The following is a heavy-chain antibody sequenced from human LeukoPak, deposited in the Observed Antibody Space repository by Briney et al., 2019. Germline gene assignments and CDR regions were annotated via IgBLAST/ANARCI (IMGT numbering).Heavy chain of an antibody. J-gene: IGHJ5*02. CDR1: GFPFSNHA. Sequence: GGSLRLSCAASGFPFSNHAMSWVRQPPGKGLEWVSAISNGNTYYADSVRGRFTISRDDSKNMVYLQMNSLRVEDTARYYCVREAGYCASVCLKSNWFDPSGQGTLVTVSS. CDR2: ISNGNT. D-gene: IGHD2-21*02. CDR3: VREAGYCASVCLKSNWFDP. V-gene: IGHV3-23*01.